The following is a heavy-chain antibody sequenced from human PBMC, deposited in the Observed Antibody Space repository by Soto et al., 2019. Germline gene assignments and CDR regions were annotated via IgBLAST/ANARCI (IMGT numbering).Heavy chain of an antibody. J-gene: IGHJ4*02. CDR1: GGSFSGYY. V-gene: IGHV4-34*01. D-gene: IGHD3-10*01. Sequence: SETLSLTCAVYGGSFSGYYWSWIRQPPGKGLEWIGEINHSGSTNYNPSLKSRVTISVDTSKNQFSLKLSSVTAADTAVYYCARGKSAYYYGSGSYQSPFTFDYWGQGTLVTVSS. CDR3: ARGKSAYYYGSGSYQSPFTFDY. CDR2: INHSGST.